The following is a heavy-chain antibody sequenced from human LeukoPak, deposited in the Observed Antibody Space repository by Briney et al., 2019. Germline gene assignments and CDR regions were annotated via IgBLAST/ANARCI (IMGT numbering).Heavy chain of an antibody. CDR2: ISSSSSTI. Sequence: GGSLRLSCAASGFTFSSYSMNWVRQAPGKGLEWVSYISSSSSTIYYADSVKGRFTISRDNAKNSLYLQMNSLRAEDTAVYYCARATHDAFDIWGQGTMVTVSS. J-gene: IGHJ3*02. CDR3: ARATHDAFDI. V-gene: IGHV3-48*01. CDR1: GFTFSSYS.